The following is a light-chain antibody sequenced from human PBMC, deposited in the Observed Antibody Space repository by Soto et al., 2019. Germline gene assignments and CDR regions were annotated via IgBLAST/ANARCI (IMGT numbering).Light chain of an antibody. J-gene: IGKJ1*01. Sequence: DIQMTQSPSSLSASVGDRVTITCRASQNIRSYLHWYQQKPGEAPKLLIYDASSLQSGVPSRFSGSGSGTDFTLTISSLQPEDFATYYCQQSYSTPQTFGQGTKVDI. CDR2: DAS. CDR3: QQSYSTPQT. CDR1: QNIRSY. V-gene: IGKV1-39*01.